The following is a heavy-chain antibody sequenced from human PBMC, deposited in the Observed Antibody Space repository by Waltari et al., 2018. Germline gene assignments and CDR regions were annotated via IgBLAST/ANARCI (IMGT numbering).Heavy chain of an antibody. CDR2: ISYDGSNK. D-gene: IGHD2-15*01. CDR3: ARGGPYCSGGSCAIDY. V-gene: IGHV3-30-3*01. J-gene: IGHJ4*02. Sequence: QVQLVESGGGVVQPGRSLRLSCAASGFTFSSYAMHWVRQAPGKGLEWVAVISYDGSNKYYADSVKGRFTISRDNSKNTLYLQMNSLRAEDTAVYYCARGGPYCSGGSCAIDYWGQGTLVTVSS. CDR1: GFTFSSYA.